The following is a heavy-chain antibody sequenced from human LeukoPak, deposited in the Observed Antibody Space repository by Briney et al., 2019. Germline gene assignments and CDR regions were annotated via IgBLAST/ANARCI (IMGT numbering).Heavy chain of an antibody. CDR2: ISGSGGST. Sequence: GGSLRLSCAASGFTFSSYAMSWVRQAPGKGLEWVSAISGSGGSTYYADSVKGRFTISRDNSKNTLYLQMNSLRAEDTAVYYCAKDEQVLDFWSGYYYYYTDVWGKGTTVTVSS. J-gene: IGHJ6*03. D-gene: IGHD3-3*01. CDR1: GFTFSSYA. V-gene: IGHV3-23*01. CDR3: AKDEQVLDFWSGYYYYYTDV.